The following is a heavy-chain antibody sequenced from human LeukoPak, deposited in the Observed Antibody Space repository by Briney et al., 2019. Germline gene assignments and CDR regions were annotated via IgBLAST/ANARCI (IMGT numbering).Heavy chain of an antibody. CDR3: TRDSSDGRSYSEPDY. J-gene: IGHJ4*02. V-gene: IGHV3-48*04. CDR1: GFTFSSHS. D-gene: IGHD3-10*01. Sequence: GGSLRLSCAGSGFTFSSHSMNWVRQAPGKGLERVSHISSSSTTIHYADSVKGRFTISRDNAKNSLYLQMHSLRPEDTAVYYCTRDSSDGRSYSEPDYWGQGTLVTVSS. CDR2: ISSSSTTI.